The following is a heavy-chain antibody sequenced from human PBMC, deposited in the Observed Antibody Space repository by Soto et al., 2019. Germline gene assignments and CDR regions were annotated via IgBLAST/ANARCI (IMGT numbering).Heavy chain of an antibody. CDR3: ARGLPYSYCYYYYGMDV. D-gene: IGHD5-18*01. Sequence: QVQLQQWGAGLLKPSETLSLTCAVYGGSFSGYYWSWIRQPPGKGLVWIGEINHSGSTNYNPSLKSRVTISVDTSKNQFSLKLSSVTAADTVVYYCARGLPYSYCYYYYGMDVWGQGTTVTVSS. J-gene: IGHJ6*02. CDR1: GGSFSGYY. CDR2: INHSGST. V-gene: IGHV4-34*01.